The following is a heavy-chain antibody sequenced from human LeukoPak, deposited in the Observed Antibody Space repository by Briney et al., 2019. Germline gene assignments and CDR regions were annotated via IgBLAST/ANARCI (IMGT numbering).Heavy chain of an antibody. CDR2: ISSSSSTI. V-gene: IGHV3-48*02. D-gene: IGHD6-19*01. J-gene: IGHJ3*02. CDR3: ARDIPGQWLNAFDI. CDR1: GFTFSSYS. Sequence: PGGSLRLSCAASGFTFSSYSMNWVRQAPGKGLEWVSYISSSSSTIYYADSVKGRFTISRDNAKNSLYLQMNSLRDEDTAVYYCARDIPGQWLNAFDIWGQGTMVTVSS.